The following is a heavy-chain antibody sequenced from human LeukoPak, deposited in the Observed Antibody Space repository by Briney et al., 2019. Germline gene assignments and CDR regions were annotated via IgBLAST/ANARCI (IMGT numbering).Heavy chain of an antibody. CDR3: AKAAVAGSYYYYYYMDV. J-gene: IGHJ6*03. CDR2: ISGSGGST. Sequence: GGSLRLSCAASGFTFSSYAMSWVRQAPGKGLEWVSAISGSGGSTYYADSVKGRFTISRDNSKNTLCLQMNSLRAEDTAVYYCAKAAVAGSYYYYYYMDVWGKGTTVTVSS. CDR1: GFTFSSYA. D-gene: IGHD6-19*01. V-gene: IGHV3-23*01.